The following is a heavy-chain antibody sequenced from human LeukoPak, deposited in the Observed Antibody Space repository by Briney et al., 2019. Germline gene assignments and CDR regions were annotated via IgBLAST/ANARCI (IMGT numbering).Heavy chain of an antibody. CDR1: GFTVSRNY. J-gene: IGHJ6*03. D-gene: IGHD1-26*01. CDR3: ARDPYSGSYGNYYYYFMDV. V-gene: IGHV3-66*01. Sequence: LSGGSLRLSCAASGFTVSRNYMSWVRQAPGKGLEWVSVIYSGGSTYYADSVKGRFTISRDNSKNTLYLQMNSLRAEDTAVYYCARDPYSGSYGNYYYYFMDVWGKGTTVTISS. CDR2: IYSGGST.